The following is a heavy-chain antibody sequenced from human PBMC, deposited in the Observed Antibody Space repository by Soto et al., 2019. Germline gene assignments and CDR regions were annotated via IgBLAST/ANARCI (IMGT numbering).Heavy chain of an antibody. V-gene: IGHV4-59*01. CDR2: IYYSGST. CDR3: ARARGDIVVVPAAIFEEQGRHEIRGLWDWLDP. D-gene: IGHD2-2*01. CDR1: GGSISSYY. Sequence: SETLSLTCTVSGGSISSYYWSWIRQPPGKGLEWIGYIYYSGSTNYNPSLKSRVTISVDTSKNQFSLKLSSVTAADTAVYYCARARGDIVVVPAAIFEEQGRHEIRGLWDWLDPWGQGTLVTVSS. J-gene: IGHJ5*02.